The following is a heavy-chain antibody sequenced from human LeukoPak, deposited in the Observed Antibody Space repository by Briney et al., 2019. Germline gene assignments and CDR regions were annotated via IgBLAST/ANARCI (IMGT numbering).Heavy chain of an antibody. D-gene: IGHD2-8*01. CDR1: GYSFTSYW. CDR3: ASSNHCTNGVCPHWFDP. CDR2: IDPSDSYT. J-gene: IGHJ5*02. V-gene: IGHV5-10-1*01. Sequence: KRGESLKISCKGSGYSFTSYWISWVRQMPGKGLEWMGRIDPSDSYTNYSPSFQGHVTISADKSISTAYLQWSSLKASDTAMYYCASSNHCTNGVCPHWFDPWGQGTLVTVSS.